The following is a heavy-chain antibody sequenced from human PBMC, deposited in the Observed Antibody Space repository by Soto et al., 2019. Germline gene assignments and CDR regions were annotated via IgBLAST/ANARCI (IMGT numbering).Heavy chain of an antibody. CDR1: GFTVSSNY. V-gene: IGHV3-53*01. J-gene: IGHJ6*02. CDR3: ASSSSSGYYYYYGMDV. CDR2: IYSGGST. Sequence: LRLSCAASGFTVSSNYMSWVRQAPGKGLEWVSVIYSGGSTYYADSVKGRFTISRDNSKNTLYLQMNSLRAEDTAVYYCASSSSSGYYYYYGMDVWGQGTTVTVSS. D-gene: IGHD6-6*01.